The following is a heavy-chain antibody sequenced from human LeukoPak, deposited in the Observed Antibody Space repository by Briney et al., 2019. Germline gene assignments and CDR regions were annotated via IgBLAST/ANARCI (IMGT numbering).Heavy chain of an antibody. D-gene: IGHD3-22*01. Sequence: SETLSLTCTVSGGSISSYYWSWIRQPPGKGLEWIGYIYYSGSTNYNPSLKSRVTIAVATSKNQFSLELSSVTAADTAVYYCARYHYDSSGYYYWFDPWGQGTLVTVSS. CDR3: ARYHYDSSGYYYWFDP. V-gene: IGHV4-59*12. J-gene: IGHJ5*02. CDR2: IYYSGST. CDR1: GGSISSYY.